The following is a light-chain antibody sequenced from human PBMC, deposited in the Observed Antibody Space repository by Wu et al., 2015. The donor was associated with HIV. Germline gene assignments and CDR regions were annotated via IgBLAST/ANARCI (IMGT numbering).Light chain of an antibody. V-gene: IGKV1-39*01. Sequence: DIRMTQSPSSLSASVGDRVTITCRASQSVSNYLNWYQQKPGKAPKLLIYSASSLQSGVPSGFSGSGSGTDFTLTISSLQPEDFAIYYCQQSYSTQRTFGQGTKVEVK. CDR1: QSVSNY. J-gene: IGKJ1*01. CDR2: SAS. CDR3: QQSYSTQRT.